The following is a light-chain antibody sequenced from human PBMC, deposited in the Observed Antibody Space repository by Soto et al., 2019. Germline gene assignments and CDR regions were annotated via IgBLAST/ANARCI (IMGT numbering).Light chain of an antibody. V-gene: IGKV3-11*01. CDR2: DAF. CDR1: ESVGSY. J-gene: IGKJ2*01. CDR3: QQRSNWPPYT. Sequence: EVVLTQSPVTLSLSPGERATLSCRASESVGSYLAWFQKKPGQAPRLLIYDAFNRATGIPARFSGSGSGTDFTLTISSLEPEDFAVYYCQQRSNWPPYTFGQGTKLEIK.